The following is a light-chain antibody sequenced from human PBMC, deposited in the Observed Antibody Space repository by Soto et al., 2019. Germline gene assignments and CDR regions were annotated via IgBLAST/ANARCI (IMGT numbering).Light chain of an antibody. V-gene: IGLV2-8*01. J-gene: IGLJ3*02. Sequence: QSSLAQPPSASGSPGQSVTISCTGTASDVGGYNYVSWFQHHPGNAPKLIIYEVTKRPSGVPDRFSGFKSGNTASLTVSGLQVEDEAEYYCCSYTSTSPLVLFGGGTKLTVL. CDR1: ASDVGGYNY. CDR3: CSYTSTSPLVL. CDR2: EVT.